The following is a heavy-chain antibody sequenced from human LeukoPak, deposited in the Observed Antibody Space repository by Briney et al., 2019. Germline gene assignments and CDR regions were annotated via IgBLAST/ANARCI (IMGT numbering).Heavy chain of an antibody. V-gene: IGHV3-9*01. CDR3: ARARWACSGWYTCRVDYFDY. Sequence: GGSLRLSCAASGFTFDDYAMHWVRQAPGKGLEWVSGISWNSGSIGYADSVKGRFTISRDNAKNSLYLQMNSLRAEDTAVYYCARARWACSGWYTCRVDYFDYWGQGTLVTVSS. CDR1: GFTFDDYA. J-gene: IGHJ4*02. D-gene: IGHD6-19*01. CDR2: ISWNSGSI.